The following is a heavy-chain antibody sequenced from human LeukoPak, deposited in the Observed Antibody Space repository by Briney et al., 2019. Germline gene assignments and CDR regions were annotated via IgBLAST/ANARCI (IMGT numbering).Heavy chain of an antibody. J-gene: IGHJ4*02. Sequence: PSETLSLTCAVYGGSFSGYYWSWIRQPPGKGLEWIGEINHSGSTNYNPSLKSRVTISVDTSKNQFSLKLGSVTAADTAVYYCARYRGYSYSRVLDYWGQGTLVTVSS. CDR1: GGSFSGYY. V-gene: IGHV4-34*01. CDR2: INHSGST. D-gene: IGHD5-18*01. CDR3: ARYRGYSYSRVLDY.